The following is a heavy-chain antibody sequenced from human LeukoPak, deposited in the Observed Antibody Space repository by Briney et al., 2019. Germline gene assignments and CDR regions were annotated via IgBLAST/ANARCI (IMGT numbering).Heavy chain of an antibody. J-gene: IGHJ6*03. CDR1: GFTFRCYE. V-gene: IGHV3-48*03. CDR3: AKEYGYDYNYFYSMDV. CDR2: NSSSGSTI. Sequence: GGSLRLSCGAFGFTFRCYEMNWVRQAPGEGVEGVSYNSSSGSTIYYADSVKGRFTISRDNAKNSLYLQMNSLRAEDTAVYFCAKEYGYDYNYFYSMDVWGKGTTVTISS. D-gene: IGHD1-1*01.